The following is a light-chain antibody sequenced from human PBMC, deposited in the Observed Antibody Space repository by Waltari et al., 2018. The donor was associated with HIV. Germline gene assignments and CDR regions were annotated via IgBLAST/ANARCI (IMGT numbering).Light chain of an antibody. CDR3: QTWGTGIQV. J-gene: IGLJ3*02. Sequence: LVVTQSPSASASLGASVKLTCTLSSGHSNYAIAWHQQQPEKGPRYLMKIDNDGSHNKGDGIPDRFSGSSSGAERYLTIYSLQSEDEADYYCQTWGTGIQVFGGGTKLTVL. CDR1: SGHSNYA. V-gene: IGLV4-69*01. CDR2: IDNDGSH.